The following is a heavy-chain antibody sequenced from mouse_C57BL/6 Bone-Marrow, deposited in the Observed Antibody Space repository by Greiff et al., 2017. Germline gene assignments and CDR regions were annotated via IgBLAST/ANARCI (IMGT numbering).Heavy chain of an antibody. CDR3: ARSIDYDYAMDY. J-gene: IGHJ4*01. V-gene: IGHV1-26*01. Sequence: DVQLQQSGPELVKPGASVKISCKASGYTFTDYYMNWVKQSHGKSLEWIGDINPNNGGTSYNQKFKGKATLTVDKSSSTAYMELRSLTSEDSAVYYCARSIDYDYAMDYWGQGTSVTVSS. CDR1: GYTFTDYY. CDR2: INPNNGGT. D-gene: IGHD2-4*01.